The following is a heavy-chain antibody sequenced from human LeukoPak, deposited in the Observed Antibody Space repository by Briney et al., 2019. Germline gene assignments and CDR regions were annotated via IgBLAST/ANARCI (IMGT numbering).Heavy chain of an antibody. D-gene: IGHD2-2*03. V-gene: IGHV3-74*03. CDR1: GFTFSSYW. J-gene: IGHJ5*02. CDR2: INSDGSST. Sequence: SGGSLRLSCAASGFTFSSYWMHWVRQAPGKGLGWVSRINSDGSSTTYAGSVKGRFTISRDNATNTLYLQMNSLRAEDTAVYYCARDSADWIAYNWFDPWGQGTLVTVSS. CDR3: ARDSADWIAYNWFDP.